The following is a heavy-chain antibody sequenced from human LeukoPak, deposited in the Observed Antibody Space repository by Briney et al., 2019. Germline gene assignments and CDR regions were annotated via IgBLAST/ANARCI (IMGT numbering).Heavy chain of an antibody. CDR3: ARIRCGHSGSVCYNH. CDR1: GVSINDYY. J-gene: IGHJ4*02. Sequence: SETLSLTCGVFGVSINDYYWSCIRQSPGKGLEWIGEISHTEGTRYNPSLESRVTMSVGTSENQLSLKLIFVTAADTAVYCCARIRCGHSGSVCYNHWGLGTLVTVSS. D-gene: IGHD3-9*01. V-gene: IGHV4-34*01. CDR2: ISHTEGT.